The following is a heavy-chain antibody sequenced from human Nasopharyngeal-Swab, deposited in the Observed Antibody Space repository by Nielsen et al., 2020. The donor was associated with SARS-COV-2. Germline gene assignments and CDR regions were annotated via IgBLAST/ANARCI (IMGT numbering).Heavy chain of an antibody. CDR2: TEIGGTT. Sequence: GESLKISCVVSGLTVSSTYMSWVRQAPGKGLDWVSVTEIGGTTHYADSVKGRFTISRDSSTNTLYLQMNSLRADDTALYYCADPPFSEYWGQGTLVTVSS. CDR1: GLTVSSTY. CDR3: ADPPFSEY. J-gene: IGHJ4*02. V-gene: IGHV3-53*01.